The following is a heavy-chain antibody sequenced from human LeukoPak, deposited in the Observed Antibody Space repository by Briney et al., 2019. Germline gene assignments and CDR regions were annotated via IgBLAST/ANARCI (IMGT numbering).Heavy chain of an antibody. V-gene: IGHV1-2*02. J-gene: IGHJ4*02. Sequence: ASVKVSCKASGYTFTGYYMHWVRQAPGQGLERMGWINPNSGGTNYAQKFQGRVTMTRDTSISTAYMELSRLRSDDTAVYYCAREVGRSTSREYYFDYWGQGTLVTVSS. CDR2: INPNSGGT. CDR1: GYTFTGYY. D-gene: IGHD2-2*01. CDR3: AREVGRSTSREYYFDY.